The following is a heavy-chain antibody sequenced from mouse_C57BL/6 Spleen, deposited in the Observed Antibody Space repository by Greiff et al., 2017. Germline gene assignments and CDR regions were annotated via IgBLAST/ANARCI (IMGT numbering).Heavy chain of an antibody. CDR2: IRSKSSNYAT. J-gene: IGHJ4*01. CDR3: VSDPPYYFAMDY. Sequence: EVQVVESGGGLVQPKGSLKLSCAASGFTFHTYAMHWVRQAPGKGLEWVARIRSKSSNYATYYADSVKDRFTISRDDSQSMLYLQMNNLKTEDTAMYYCVSDPPYYFAMDYWGQGTSVTVSS. CDR1: GFTFHTYA. V-gene: IGHV10-3*01.